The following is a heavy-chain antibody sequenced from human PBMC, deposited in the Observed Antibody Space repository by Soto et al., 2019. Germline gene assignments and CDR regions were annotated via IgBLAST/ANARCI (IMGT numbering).Heavy chain of an antibody. J-gene: IGHJ5*02. CDR1: GGSISSGGYY. CDR2: IYYSGST. CDR3: ARTSYDSSGTAADP. D-gene: IGHD3-22*01. Sequence: QVQLQESGPGLVKPSQTLSLTCTVSGGSISSGGYYWSWIRQHPGKGLEWIGYIYYSGSTYYNPSLKGRVTISVDTSKNQVSLKLSSVTAADTAVYYCARTSYDSSGTAADPWGQGTLVTVSS. V-gene: IGHV4-31*03.